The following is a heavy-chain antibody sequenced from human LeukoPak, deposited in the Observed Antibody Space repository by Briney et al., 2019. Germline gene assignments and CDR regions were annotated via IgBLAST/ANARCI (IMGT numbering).Heavy chain of an antibody. Sequence: GGSLRLSCAVSGFTFSDYWMSWVRQAPGKGLEWVANIKEDGSEKYYVDSVKGRFTISRDNAKNSPYLQMNSLRAEDTALYYCARELKALWRDYFDYWGQGTLVTVSS. CDR1: GFTFSDYW. J-gene: IGHJ4*02. CDR3: ARELKALWRDYFDY. CDR2: IKEDGSEK. D-gene: IGHD2-21*01. V-gene: IGHV3-7*01.